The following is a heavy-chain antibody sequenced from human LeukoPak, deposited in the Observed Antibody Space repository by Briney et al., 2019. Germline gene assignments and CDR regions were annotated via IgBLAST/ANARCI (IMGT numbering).Heavy chain of an antibody. CDR1: GGSFSGYY. CDR2: INHSGST. J-gene: IGHJ3*02. CDR3: ARGHPVYYDSSGYRILGTFDI. Sequence: PSETLSLTCAVYGGSFSGYYWSWIRQPPGKGLEWIGEINHSGSTNYNPSLKSRVTISVDTSKNQFSLTLSSVTAADTAVYYCARGHPVYYDSSGYRILGTFDIWGQGTMVTVSS. V-gene: IGHV4-34*01. D-gene: IGHD3-22*01.